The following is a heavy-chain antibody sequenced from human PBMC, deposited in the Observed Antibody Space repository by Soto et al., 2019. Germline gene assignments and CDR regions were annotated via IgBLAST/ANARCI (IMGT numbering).Heavy chain of an antibody. V-gene: IGHV3-21*01. J-gene: IGHJ6*02. Sequence: EVQLVESGGGLVKPGGSLRLSCAASGFTFSSYSMNWVRQAPGKGLEWVSSISSSSSYIYYADSVKGRFTISRDNAKNSLYLQMNSLRAEDTAVYYCARDRWDIAALPLKKKYYYYGMDVWGQGTTVTVSS. D-gene: IGHD6-6*01. CDR1: GFTFSSYS. CDR3: ARDRWDIAALPLKKKYYYYGMDV. CDR2: ISSSSSYI.